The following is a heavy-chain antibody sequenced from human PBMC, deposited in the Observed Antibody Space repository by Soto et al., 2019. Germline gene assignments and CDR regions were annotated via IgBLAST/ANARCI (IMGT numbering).Heavy chain of an antibody. Sequence: EVQLLESGGGLAQPGGSLRLSCAVSGITFTNYAMGWVRQAPGKGLEWVSGISGNVGSTTHYADSVKGRFTISRDHSKNILFLQMNSLRAEYTAVYYCAKHRGFVAGPFDSWGQGTLVIVSS. CDR1: GITFTNYA. D-gene: IGHD6-19*01. CDR2: ISGNVGSTT. V-gene: IGHV3-23*01. J-gene: IGHJ4*02. CDR3: AKHRGFVAGPFDS.